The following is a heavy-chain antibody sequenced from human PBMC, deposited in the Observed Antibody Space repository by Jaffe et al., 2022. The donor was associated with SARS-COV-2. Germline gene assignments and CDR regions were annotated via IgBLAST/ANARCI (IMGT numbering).Heavy chain of an antibody. Sequence: QVQLQESGPGLVKPSGTLSLTCTISDVSIMISSWWGWVRQPPGKGLEWIGEISQSGSTNYNPSLKSRVTMSVDNSRKQFSLKVRSVTAADTAVYFCARHLYSDYGAFDYWGQGILVTVSS. CDR2: ISQSGST. CDR3: ARHLYSDYGAFDY. D-gene: IGHD4-17*01. J-gene: IGHJ4*02. CDR1: DVSIMISSW. V-gene: IGHV4-4*02.